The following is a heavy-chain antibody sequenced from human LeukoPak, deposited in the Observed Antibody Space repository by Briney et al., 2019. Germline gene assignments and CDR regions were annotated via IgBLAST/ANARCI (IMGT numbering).Heavy chain of an antibody. V-gene: IGHV3-11*04. CDR1: GFTFSDYY. Sequence: PGGSLRLSCAASGFTFSDYYMSWIRQAPGKGLEWVSYISSSGSTIYYADSVKGRFTISRDNAKNSLYPQMNSLRAEDTAVYYCAKDKQLAYFDYWGQGTLVTVSS. CDR2: ISSSGSTI. D-gene: IGHD6-6*01. J-gene: IGHJ4*02. CDR3: AKDKQLAYFDY.